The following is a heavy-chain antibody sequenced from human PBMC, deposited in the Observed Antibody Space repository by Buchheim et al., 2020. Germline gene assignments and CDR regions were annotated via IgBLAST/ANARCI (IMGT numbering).Heavy chain of an antibody. CDR3: ARVKYYDFWSGYYNDYYGMDV. CDR1: GFTFSDYY. D-gene: IGHD3-3*01. V-gene: IGHV3-11*06. J-gene: IGHJ6*02. Sequence: QVQLVESGGGLVKPGGSPRLSCAASGFTFSDYYMSWIRQAPGKGLEWVSYISSSSSYTNYADSVKGRFTISRDNAKNSMYLQMNSLRAEDTAVYYCARVKYYDFWSGYYNDYYGMDVWGQGTT. CDR2: ISSSSSYT.